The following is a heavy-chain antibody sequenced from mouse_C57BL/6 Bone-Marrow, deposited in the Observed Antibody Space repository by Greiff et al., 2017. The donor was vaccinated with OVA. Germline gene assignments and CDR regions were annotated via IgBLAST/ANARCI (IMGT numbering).Heavy chain of an antibody. CDR3: TNYYGSS. D-gene: IGHD1-1*01. CDR1: GYTFTDYE. J-gene: IGHJ3*01. Sequence: LVESGAELVRPGASVTLSCKASGYTFTDYEMHWVKQTPVHGLEWIGAIDPGTGGTAYNQKFKGKAILTADKSSSTAYMELRSLTSEDSAVYYCTNYYGSSGGQGTLVTVTA. V-gene: IGHV1-15*01. CDR2: IDPGTGGT.